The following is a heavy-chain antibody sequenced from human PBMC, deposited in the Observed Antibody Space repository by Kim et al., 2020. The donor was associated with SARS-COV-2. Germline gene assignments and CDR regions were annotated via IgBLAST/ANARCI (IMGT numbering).Heavy chain of an antibody. Sequence: GGSLRLSCAASGFTFNNYGMHWVRQAPGKGLEWVAFISFDGGNKYYAESVRGRFNISRDNSKNTLFVQMNSLRAEDTAVYYCAKDSRNYYDTSGFLGIMGVWGQGALVIVSS. CDR2: ISFDGGNK. V-gene: IGHV3-30*18. CDR3: AKDSRNYYDTSGFLGIMGV. D-gene: IGHD3-22*01. CDR1: GFTFNNYG. J-gene: IGHJ4*02.